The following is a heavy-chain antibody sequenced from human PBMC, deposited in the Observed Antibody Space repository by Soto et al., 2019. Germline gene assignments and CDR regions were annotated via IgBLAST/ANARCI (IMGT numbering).Heavy chain of an antibody. J-gene: IGHJ4*02. CDR3: TTDFKGDTAVDY. D-gene: IGHD5-18*01. CDR2: SRDKAQGYST. Sequence: GGSLRLSCAGSGFTLIDHYIDLVRQSPGKGLEWVGRSRDKAQGYSTEYAASVKGRFTTSRDDSKNSVYLQMNSLKTEDTALYYCTTDFKGDTAVDYWGQGTRGTVSS. CDR1: GFTLIDHY. V-gene: IGHV3-72*01.